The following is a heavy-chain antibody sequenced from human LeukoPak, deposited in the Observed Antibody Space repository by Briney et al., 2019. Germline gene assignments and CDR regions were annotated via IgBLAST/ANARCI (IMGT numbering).Heavy chain of an antibody. J-gene: IGHJ4*02. CDR2: IYTSGST. D-gene: IGHD6-6*01. CDR3: ARGKLAPIDY. V-gene: IGHV4-61*02. CDR1: GGSISSGSYY. Sequence: SETLSLTCTVSGGSISSGSYYWSWIRQPAGKGLEWIGRIYTSGSTNYNPSLKSRVTISVDTSKNQFSLKLSSVTAADTAVYYCARGKLAPIDYWGQGTLVIVSS.